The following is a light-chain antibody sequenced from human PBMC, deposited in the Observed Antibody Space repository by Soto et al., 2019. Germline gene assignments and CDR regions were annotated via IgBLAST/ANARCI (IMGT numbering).Light chain of an antibody. CDR2: QVS. CDR1: SRDVGGYEY. Sequence: QSALAQPPSASGSPGQSVTISCTGTSRDVGGYEYVSWYQQHPGKAPKLIIYQVSQRPSGVPDRFSASKSGNTASLTVSGLQAEDEADYYCRSYAGKTVYVFGTGTQLTVL. J-gene: IGLJ1*01. V-gene: IGLV2-8*01. CDR3: RSYAGKTVYV.